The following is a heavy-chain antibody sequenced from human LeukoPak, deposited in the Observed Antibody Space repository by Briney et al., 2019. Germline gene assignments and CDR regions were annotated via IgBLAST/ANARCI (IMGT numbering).Heavy chain of an antibody. V-gene: IGHV3-21*01. Sequence: NPGGSLRLSCAVSGLTFSSESMNWARQAPGKGLEWVSFISSSGSYIYYADSVKGRFTISRDNAKKSLSLQRNSLRVEDTAVYYCARAHGPITWGQGTLVTVSS. CDR2: ISSSGSYI. CDR3: ARAHGPIT. CDR1: GLTFSSES. J-gene: IGHJ4*02.